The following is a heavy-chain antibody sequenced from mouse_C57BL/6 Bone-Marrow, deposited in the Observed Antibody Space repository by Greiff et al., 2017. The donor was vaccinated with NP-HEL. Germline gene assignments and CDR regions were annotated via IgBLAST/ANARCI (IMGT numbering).Heavy chain of an antibody. CDR3: ARAYDGYLFAY. D-gene: IGHD2-3*01. Sequence: QVQLQQSGAELARPGASVKLSCKASGYTFTSYGISWVKQRTGQGLEWIGEIYPSSGNTYYNEKFKGKATLTADKSSSTAYMELRSLTSEDSAVYFCARAYDGYLFAYWGQGTLVTVSA. J-gene: IGHJ3*01. CDR1: GYTFTSYG. CDR2: IYPSSGNT. V-gene: IGHV1-81*01.